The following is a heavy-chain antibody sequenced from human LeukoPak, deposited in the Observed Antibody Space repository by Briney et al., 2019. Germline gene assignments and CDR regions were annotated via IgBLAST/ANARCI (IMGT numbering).Heavy chain of an antibody. Sequence: SETLSLTCAVYGGSFSGYYWSWIRQPPGKGLEWIGEINHSGSTNYNPSLKSRVTLSVDTSKNQFSLKLSSVTAADTAAYYCASHVSGSKYRFDSWGQGTLVTVSS. J-gene: IGHJ4*02. D-gene: IGHD1-26*01. CDR3: ASHVSGSKYRFDS. CDR2: INHSGST. CDR1: GGSFSGYY. V-gene: IGHV4-34*01.